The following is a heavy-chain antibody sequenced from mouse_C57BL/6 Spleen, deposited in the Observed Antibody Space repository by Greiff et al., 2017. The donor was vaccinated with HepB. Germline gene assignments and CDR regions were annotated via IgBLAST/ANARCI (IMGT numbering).Heavy chain of an antibody. CDR1: GYTFTDYY. V-gene: IGHV1-26*01. Sequence: VQLQQSGPELVKPGASVKISCKASGYTFTDYYMNWVKQSHGKSLEWIGDINPNNGGTSYNQKFKGKATLTVDKSSSTAYMELRSLTSEDSAVYYCARERKGYWYFDVWGTGTTVTVSS. J-gene: IGHJ1*03. CDR2: INPNNGGT. CDR3: ARERKGYWYFDV.